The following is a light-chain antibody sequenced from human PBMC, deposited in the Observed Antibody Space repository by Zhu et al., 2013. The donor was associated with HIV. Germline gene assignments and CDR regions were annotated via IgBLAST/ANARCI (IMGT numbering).Light chain of an antibody. CDR3: SSYTSITSFYV. CDR2: EVR. J-gene: IGLJ1*01. V-gene: IGLV2-14*01. Sequence: QSALTQPASVSGSPGQSITISCTGTSTDVGGYKYVSWYQQHPGKAPKLIIYEVRNRPSGVSNRFSGSKSDNSASLTISGLQAEDEADYYCSSYTSITSFYVFGTGTKVTVL. CDR1: STDVGGYKY.